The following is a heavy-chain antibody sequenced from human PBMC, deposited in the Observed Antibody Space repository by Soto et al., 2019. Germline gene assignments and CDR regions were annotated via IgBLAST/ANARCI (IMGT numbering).Heavy chain of an antibody. J-gene: IGHJ4*02. CDR1: GYTFTSYD. CDR2: MNPNSGNT. CDR3: ARGRGVYGIDYFDC. Sequence: QVQRVQSGAEVKKPGAAVKVSSKASGYTFTSYDINWVRQATGQWLEWMGWMNPNSGNTGYAQKFQGRVTMTRKTSISTAYMELGSLRSEDTAVYYCARGRGVYGIDYFDCWGQGSLVTVSS. D-gene: IGHD2-15*01. V-gene: IGHV1-8*01.